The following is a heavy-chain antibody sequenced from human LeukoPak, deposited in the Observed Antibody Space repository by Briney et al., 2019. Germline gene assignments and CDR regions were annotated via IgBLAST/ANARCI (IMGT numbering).Heavy chain of an antibody. Sequence: PGGSLRLSCAASGFTFSSYGMHWVRQAPGPGLEWVAFIRYDGSNKYYADSVKARFTISRDNSKNTLYLQMNSLRAEDTAVYYCAKDGIVATSSFIDYWGQGTLVTVSS. D-gene: IGHD5-12*01. CDR3: AKDGIVATSSFIDY. J-gene: IGHJ4*02. CDR2: IRYDGSNK. CDR1: GFTFSSYG. V-gene: IGHV3-30*02.